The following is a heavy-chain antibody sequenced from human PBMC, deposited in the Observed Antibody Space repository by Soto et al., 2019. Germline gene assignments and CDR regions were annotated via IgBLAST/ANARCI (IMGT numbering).Heavy chain of an antibody. Sequence: QLQLQESGPGLVKPSETLSLTCTVSGGSISSSNYYWGWIRQPPGKGLEWIGSIYYSGSTYYNPSLKSRVTITVNTSKNQFSLKPSSVTAADTAVYYCASLFHCSSTSCYYYYGMDVWGQGTTVTVSS. CDR2: IYYSGST. CDR3: ASLFHCSSTSCYYYYGMDV. D-gene: IGHD2-2*01. V-gene: IGHV4-39*01. J-gene: IGHJ6*02. CDR1: GGSISSSNYY.